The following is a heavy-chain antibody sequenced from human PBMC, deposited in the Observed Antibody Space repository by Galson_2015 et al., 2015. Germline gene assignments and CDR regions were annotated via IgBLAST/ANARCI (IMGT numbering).Heavy chain of an antibody. V-gene: IGHV2-5*02. J-gene: IGHJ4*02. CDR2: LTWDDDK. Sequence: PALVKPTQALTLTCTFSGFSLSTSGVGVGWSRQPPGKALAWVALLTWDDDKRYSPSLKNRLTITKDTSKNQVVLTMTNMDPVDTGTYYCAHSPTPYGDPPFDYWGQGTLVTVSS. CDR1: GFSLSTSGVG. D-gene: IGHD4-17*01. CDR3: AHSPTPYGDPPFDY.